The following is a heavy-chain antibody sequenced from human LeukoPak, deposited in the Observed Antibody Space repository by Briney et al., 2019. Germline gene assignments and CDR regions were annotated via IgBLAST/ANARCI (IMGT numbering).Heavy chain of an antibody. D-gene: IGHD6-13*01. V-gene: IGHV4-59*01. CDR3: ARGYSSSWYMAYWFDP. J-gene: IGHJ5*02. CDR2: IYYSGST. Sequence: SETLSLTCTVSGGSISSYYWSWIRQPPGKGLEWIGYIYYSGSTNYNPSLTSRVTISVDTSKSQFSLKLSSVTAADTAVYYCARGYSSSWYMAYWFDPWGQGTLVTVSS. CDR1: GGSISSYY.